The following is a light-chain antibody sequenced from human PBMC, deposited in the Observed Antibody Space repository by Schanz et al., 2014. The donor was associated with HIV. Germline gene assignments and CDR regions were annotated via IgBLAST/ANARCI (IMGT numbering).Light chain of an antibody. CDR2: EVY. J-gene: IGLJ3*02. Sequence: QSVLNQPPSVSGSPGQSVTISCTGTSSDIGYYKRVSWYQQPPGTAPKLIIYEVYKRPSGVPNRFSGSKSANAASLTVSGLQPEDEADYHCAAWDDSLDGWVFGGGTQLTVL. CDR1: SSDIGYYKR. V-gene: IGLV2-18*01. CDR3: AAWDDSLDGWV.